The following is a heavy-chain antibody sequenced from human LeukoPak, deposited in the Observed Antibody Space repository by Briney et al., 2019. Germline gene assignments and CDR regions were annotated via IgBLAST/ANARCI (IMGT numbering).Heavy chain of an antibody. CDR2: ISGSGGSI. Sequence: GGSLTLSCAASGFTFSSYAMSWVRQAPGKGLEWVSAISGSGGSIYYADSVKGRFTISRDNSKNTLYLQMNSLRAEDTAVYYCAKGPQLANFDYWGQGTLVTVSS. J-gene: IGHJ4*02. CDR3: AKGPQLANFDY. D-gene: IGHD1-1*01. CDR1: GFTFSSYA. V-gene: IGHV3-23*01.